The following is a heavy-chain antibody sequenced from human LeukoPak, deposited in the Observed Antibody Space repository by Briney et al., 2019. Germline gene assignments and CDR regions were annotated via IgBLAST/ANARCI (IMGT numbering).Heavy chain of an antibody. D-gene: IGHD3-3*01. V-gene: IGHV4-30-2*01. CDR1: GGSISSGGYY. J-gene: IGHJ4*02. CDR3: ARDGDDFWSGYPDY. CDR2: IYHSGST. Sequence: SETLSLTCTVSGGSISSGGYYWSWIRQPPGKSLEWIGYIYHSGSTYYNPSLKSRVTISVDRSKNQFSLKLSSVTAADTAVYYCARDGDDFWSGYPDYWGQGTLVTVSS.